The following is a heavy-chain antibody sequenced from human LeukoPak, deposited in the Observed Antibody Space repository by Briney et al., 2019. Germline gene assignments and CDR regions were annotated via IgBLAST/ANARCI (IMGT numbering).Heavy chain of an antibody. D-gene: IGHD5-24*01. CDR3: TRDSSVMRDGNYYDY. J-gene: IGHJ4*02. CDR2: IYYSGST. CDR1: GASLSVGGYF. V-gene: IGHV4-31*11. Sequence: PSETLSLTCAVSGASLSVGGYFWSWIRQLPGKGLEWIGYIYYSGSTYYNPSLKSRVTISIDTSENQFSLRLTSVTAADTAVYYCTRDSSVMRDGNYYDYWGQGTLVTVSS.